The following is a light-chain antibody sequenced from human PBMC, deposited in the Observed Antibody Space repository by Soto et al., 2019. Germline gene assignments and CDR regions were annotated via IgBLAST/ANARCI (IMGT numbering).Light chain of an antibody. CDR1: QSVTGDK. CDR2: GRS. CDR3: QQYGNSPFT. J-gene: IGKJ2*01. V-gene: IGKV3-20*01. Sequence: EIVLTQSPGPLSLSPGNSAALSCRASQSVTGDKVAWYQQRPGQAPRLLIYGRSTRATDIPARFRGSGSGTDYTLTINRLGPEDFALYYCQQYGNSPFTFGQGTKLEI.